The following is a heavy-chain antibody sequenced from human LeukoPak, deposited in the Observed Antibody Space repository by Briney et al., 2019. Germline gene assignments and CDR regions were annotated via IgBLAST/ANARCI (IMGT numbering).Heavy chain of an antibody. CDR3: ARALDSGYDPTLYFDY. CDR1: GFTFSSYW. CDR2: INSDGSST. J-gene: IGHJ4*02. Sequence: GGSLRLSCAASGFTFSSYWMHWVRQAPGKGLVWVSRINSDGSSTSYADSVKGRFTISRDNAKDTLYLQMNSLRAEDTAVYYCARALDSGYDPTLYFDYWGQGTLVTVSS. D-gene: IGHD5-12*01. V-gene: IGHV3-74*01.